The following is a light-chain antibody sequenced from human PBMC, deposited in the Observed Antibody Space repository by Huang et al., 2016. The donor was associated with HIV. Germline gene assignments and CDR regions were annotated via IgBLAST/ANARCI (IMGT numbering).Light chain of an antibody. Sequence: EIVLTPSPGTLSLSPGERATLSCGARQTVSNNFLAWYQHKPGQAPRLLIYAASSRATGIPDRFSGSGSRRDFNLTISRLEPEDFAVYYCHQYGTSVGTFGPGTKVDVK. V-gene: IGKV3-20*01. CDR2: AAS. CDR3: HQYGTSVGT. J-gene: IGKJ1*01. CDR1: QTVSNNF.